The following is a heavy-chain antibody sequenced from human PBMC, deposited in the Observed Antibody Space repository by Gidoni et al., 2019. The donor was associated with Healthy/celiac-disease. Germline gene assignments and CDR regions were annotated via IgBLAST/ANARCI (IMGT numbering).Heavy chain of an antibody. D-gene: IGHD3-9*01. CDR2: ISGSGGST. J-gene: IGHJ4*02. V-gene: IGHV3-23*01. CDR1: GFTFSSFA. CDR3: AKGGSHYDILTGYIYYFDY. Sequence: EVQLLESGGGLVQPGGSLRLSCAASGFTFSSFAMSWVRQAPGKGLEWVSAISGSGGSTYYADSVKGRFTISRDNSKNTLYLQMNSLRAEDTAVYYCAKGGSHYDILTGYIYYFDYWGQGTLVTVSS.